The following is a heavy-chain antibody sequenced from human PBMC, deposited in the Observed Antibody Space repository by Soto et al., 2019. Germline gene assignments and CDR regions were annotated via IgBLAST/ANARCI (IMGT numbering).Heavy chain of an antibody. D-gene: IGHD3-16*01. Sequence: QVQLQESGPGLVKASETLSLTCTVSGGSMFSYYWSWIRQPAGKGLEWIARIYGSGGTNYNPSLKSRVTMSLDTSKNKFSLRLTSLTAADTAVYYCEREGASSYASRHFDNWGPGTLVTVSS. CDR2: IYGSGGT. CDR1: GGSMFSYY. V-gene: IGHV4-4*07. J-gene: IGHJ4*02. CDR3: EREGASSYASRHFDN.